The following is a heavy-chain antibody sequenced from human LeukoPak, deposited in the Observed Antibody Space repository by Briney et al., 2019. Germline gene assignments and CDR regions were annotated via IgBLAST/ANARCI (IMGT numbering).Heavy chain of an antibody. CDR3: ARDPKESNYPTGDY. CDR1: GYTFTGYY. V-gene: IGHV1-2*02. J-gene: IGHJ4*02. D-gene: IGHD4-11*01. CDR2: INPNSGGT. Sequence: ASVKVSCKASGYTFTGYYMHWVRPAPGQGLEWMGWINPNSGGTNYAQKFQGRVTMTRDTSISTAYMELSRLRSDDTAVYYCARDPKESNYPTGDYWGQGTLVTVSS.